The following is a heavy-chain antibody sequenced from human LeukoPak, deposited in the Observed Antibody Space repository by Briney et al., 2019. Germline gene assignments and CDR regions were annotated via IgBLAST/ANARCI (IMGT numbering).Heavy chain of an antibody. CDR2: INRRGNT. CDR1: GGSLSGSFSSYF. D-gene: IGHD3-10*01. Sequence: SETLSLTCVVSGGSLSGSFSSYFWTWIRQPPGKGLEWIGEINRRGNTNYNPSLQSRVTMSVDPSKNDLSLELTSLTAADTAVYYCARSYYGSGSYYNWFDPWGQGTLVTVSS. V-gene: IGHV4-34*01. J-gene: IGHJ5*02. CDR3: ARSYYGSGSYYNWFDP.